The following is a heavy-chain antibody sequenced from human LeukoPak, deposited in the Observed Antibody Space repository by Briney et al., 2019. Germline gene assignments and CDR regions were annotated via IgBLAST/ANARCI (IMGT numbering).Heavy chain of an antibody. CDR2: IYYSGST. Sequence: PSETLSLTCTVSGGSISSSSYYWGWIRQPPGKGLEWIGSIYYSGSTYYNPSLKSRVTISVDTSKNQFSLKLSSVTAADTAVYYCARIPIVPAAIGYFDYWGQGTLVTVSS. CDR3: ARIPIVPAAIGYFDY. CDR1: GGSISSSSYY. J-gene: IGHJ4*02. D-gene: IGHD2-2*02. V-gene: IGHV4-39*01.